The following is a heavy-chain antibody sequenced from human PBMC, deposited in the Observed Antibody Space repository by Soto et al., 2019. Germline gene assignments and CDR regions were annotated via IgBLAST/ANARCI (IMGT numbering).Heavy chain of an antibody. J-gene: IGHJ6*03. CDR1: GGSFSGFY. CDR2: INHSGST. D-gene: IGHD3-10*01. V-gene: IGHV4-34*01. Sequence: SQTLSLTCAVYGGSFSGFYWSWIRQPPGKGLEWIGEINHSGSTNYNPSLKSRVTMSVDTSKNQFSLKLTSVTAADTAVYYCARTWFGELSPYYYYMDVWGKATTVS. CDR3: ARTWFGELSPYYYYMDV.